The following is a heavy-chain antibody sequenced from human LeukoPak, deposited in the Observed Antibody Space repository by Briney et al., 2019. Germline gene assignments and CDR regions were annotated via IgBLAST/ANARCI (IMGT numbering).Heavy chain of an antibody. J-gene: IGHJ4*02. V-gene: IGHV3-30*19. Sequence: GGSLRLSCAASGFTFSSYGMHWVRQAPGKGLEWVAVISYDGSNKYYADSVKGRFTISRDNSKNTLYLQMNSLRAEDTAVYYCARPRGEMATIWRFYYFDYWGQGTLVTVSS. CDR3: ARPRGEMATIWRFYYFDY. D-gene: IGHD5-24*01. CDR1: GFTFSSYG. CDR2: ISYDGSNK.